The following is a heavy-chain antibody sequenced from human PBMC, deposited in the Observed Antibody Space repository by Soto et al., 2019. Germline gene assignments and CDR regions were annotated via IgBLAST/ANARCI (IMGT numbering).Heavy chain of an antibody. Sequence: QVQLVQSGAEVKKPGASVKVSCKASGYTFTDYYLHWVRQAPGQGPEWMGWLNTNSGVTNYAQKFQGWVTMTRDTSITTAYMEVASVTSDDTAVYYCARDGGASTGVYYFDFWGQGTLVTVSS. CDR2: LNTNSGVT. V-gene: IGHV1-2*04. J-gene: IGHJ4*02. D-gene: IGHD1-1*01. CDR3: ARDGGASTGVYYFDF. CDR1: GYTFTDYY.